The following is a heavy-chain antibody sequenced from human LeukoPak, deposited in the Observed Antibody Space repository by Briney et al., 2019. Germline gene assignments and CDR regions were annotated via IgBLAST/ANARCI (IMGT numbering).Heavy chain of an antibody. J-gene: IGHJ4*02. CDR3: ARASSTWLNLDY. V-gene: IGHV4-39*01. CDR2: IYYSGST. Sequence: PSETLSLTCTVSGGSISSSYYYWGWIRQPPGKGLEWIGSIYYSGSTYYNPSLKSRVTISVDTSKNQFSLKLRSVTAADTAVYYCARASSTWLNLDYWGQGALVTVSS. D-gene: IGHD6-13*01. CDR1: GGSISSSYYY.